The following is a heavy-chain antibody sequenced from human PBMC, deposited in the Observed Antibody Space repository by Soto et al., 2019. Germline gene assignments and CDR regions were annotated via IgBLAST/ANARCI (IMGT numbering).Heavy chain of an antibody. D-gene: IGHD6-19*01. Sequence: VQLVESGGGVVQPGRSLRLSCAASGFTFSSYAMHWVRQAPGKGLEWVAVISYDGSNKYYADSVKGRFTISRDNSKNTLYLQMNSLRAEDTAVYYCAREFPYSSGWYGGRFDGMDVWGQGTTVTVSS. CDR1: GFTFSSYA. CDR2: ISYDGSNK. CDR3: AREFPYSSGWYGGRFDGMDV. J-gene: IGHJ6*02. V-gene: IGHV3-30-3*01.